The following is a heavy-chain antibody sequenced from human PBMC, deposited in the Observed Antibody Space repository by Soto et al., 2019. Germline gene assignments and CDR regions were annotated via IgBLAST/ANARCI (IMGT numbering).Heavy chain of an antibody. Sequence: QVTLKESGPVLVKPTETLTLTCTVSGFSLSNVRMGVSWIRQPPGKALEWLAHIFSNDEKSYSTSLKSRLTISKDTSRGHVVLTMTDMDPVDTATYYCARTTIVSFLFDYWGQGTVVTVSS. J-gene: IGHJ4*02. V-gene: IGHV2-26*01. CDR3: ARTTIVSFLFDY. D-gene: IGHD5-12*01. CDR1: GFSLSNVRMG. CDR2: IFSNDEK.